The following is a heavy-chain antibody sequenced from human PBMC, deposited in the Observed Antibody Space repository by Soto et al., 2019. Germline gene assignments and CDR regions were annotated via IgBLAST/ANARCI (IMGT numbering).Heavy chain of an antibody. D-gene: IGHD6-13*01. Sequence: EVQLLQPEGGLVQPGGSLRLSCAASGFTFDSYAMSWVRQAPGKGPEWVSALGGSGATTHYADSVKGRFTISRDNSKNTVYLQMNSLRVEDTAVYYCAKDAKGASAPYFFDDWGQGTLVIVSS. J-gene: IGHJ4*02. CDR2: LGGSGATT. CDR3: AKDAKGASAPYFFDD. V-gene: IGHV3-23*01. CDR1: GFTFDSYA.